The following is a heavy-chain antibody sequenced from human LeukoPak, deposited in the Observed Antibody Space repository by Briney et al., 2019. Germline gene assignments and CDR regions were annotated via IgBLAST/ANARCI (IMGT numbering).Heavy chain of an antibody. V-gene: IGHV3-23*01. CDR1: GFTFSSYA. Sequence: GGSLRLSCAASGFTFSSYAMSWVRQAPGKGLEWVSAISGSGGSTYYADSVKGRFTISRDNSKNTLYLQMNSLRAEDTAVYYCARHLYYYDGSGYGYWGQGTLVTVSS. D-gene: IGHD3-22*01. CDR2: ISGSGGST. CDR3: ARHLYYYDGSGYGY. J-gene: IGHJ4*02.